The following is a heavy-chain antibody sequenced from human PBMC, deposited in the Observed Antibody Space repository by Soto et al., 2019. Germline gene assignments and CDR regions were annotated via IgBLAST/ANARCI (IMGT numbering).Heavy chain of an antibody. CDR1: GFPFISYA. D-gene: IGHD2-15*01. CDR3: ASGRAVGVPGY. CDR2: ISYDGSNK. V-gene: IGHV3-30-3*01. Sequence: PGVSLSLSCTSSGFPFISYAMHWVLQAPGPGLEWVAVISYDGSNKYYADSVKGRFTISRDNSKNTLYLQMNSLRAEDTAVQYCASGRAVGVPGYWRKGTWVTLSS. J-gene: IGHJ1*01.